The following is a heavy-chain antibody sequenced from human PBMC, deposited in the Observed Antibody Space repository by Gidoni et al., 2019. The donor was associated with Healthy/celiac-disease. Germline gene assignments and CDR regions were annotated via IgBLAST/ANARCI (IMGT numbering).Heavy chain of an antibody. CDR1: GFTFSSYS. V-gene: IGHV3-21*01. D-gene: IGHD3-3*01. CDR2: ISSSSSYI. Sequence: EVQLVESGGGLVKPGGSLRLSCAAPGFTFSSYSMNWVRQAPGKGLEWVSSISSSSSYIYYADSVKGRFTISRDNAKNSLYLQMNSLRAEDTAVYYCAKSFWSGYWTFDYWGQGTLVTVSS. J-gene: IGHJ4*02. CDR3: AKSFWSGYWTFDY.